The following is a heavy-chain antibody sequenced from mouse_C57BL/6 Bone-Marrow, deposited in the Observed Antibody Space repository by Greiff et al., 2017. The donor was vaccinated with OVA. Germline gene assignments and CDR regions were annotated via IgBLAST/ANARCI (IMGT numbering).Heavy chain of an antibody. CDR2: INPYNGGT. CDR3: ARGCITTVVAPGY. CDR1: GYTFTDYY. Sequence: VQLQQSGPVLVKPGASVKMSCKASGYTFTDYYMNWVKQSHGKSLEWIGVINPYNGGTSYNQKFKGKATLTVDKSSSTAYMELNSLTSEDSAVYYCARGCITTVVAPGYWGQGTTLTVSS. D-gene: IGHD1-1*01. J-gene: IGHJ2*01. V-gene: IGHV1-19*01.